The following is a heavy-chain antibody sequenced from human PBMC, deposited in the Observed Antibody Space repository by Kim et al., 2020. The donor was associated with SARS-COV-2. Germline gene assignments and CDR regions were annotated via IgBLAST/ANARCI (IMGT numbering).Heavy chain of an antibody. D-gene: IGHD3-22*01. CDR1: GGSISSGGYY. V-gene: IGHV4-31*03. Sequence: SETLSLTCTVSGGSISSGGYYWSWIRQHPGKGLEWIGYIYYSGSTYYNPSLKSRVTISVDTSKNQFSLKLSSVTAADTAVYYCARTYYYDSSGYPNTQDAFDIWGQGTMVTVSS. CDR2: IYYSGST. J-gene: IGHJ3*02. CDR3: ARTYYYDSSGYPNTQDAFDI.